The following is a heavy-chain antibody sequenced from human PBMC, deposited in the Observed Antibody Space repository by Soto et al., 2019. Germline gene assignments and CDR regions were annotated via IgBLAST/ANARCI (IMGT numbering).Heavy chain of an antibody. D-gene: IGHD2-2*01. CDR1: GGTFSSYA. CDR3: ARVPAATHYYYYGMDV. Sequence: SVKVSCKASGGTFSSYAISWVRQAPGQGLEWMGGIIPIFGTANYAQKFQGRVTITADESTSTAYMELSSLRSEDTAVYYCARVPAATHYYYYGMDVWGQGTTVTVSS. J-gene: IGHJ6*02. CDR2: IIPIFGTA. V-gene: IGHV1-69*13.